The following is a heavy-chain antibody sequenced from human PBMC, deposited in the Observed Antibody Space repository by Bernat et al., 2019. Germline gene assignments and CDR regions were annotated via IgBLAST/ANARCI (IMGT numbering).Heavy chain of an antibody. CDR1: GYSFTNYW. V-gene: IGHV5-51*01. Sequence: EVQLVQSGAEVKKPGESLKISCKGSGYSFTNYWIGWVRQMPDKGLEWVGIIYPDDSDTRYSPSFQGRVTISADNSISTAYLQWSSLKASDTAMYYCARSHSSSTTERHLDWFTDNWGQGTLVTVSS. CDR3: ARSHSSSTTERHLDWFTDN. J-gene: IGHJ4*02. CDR2: IYPDDSDT. D-gene: IGHD3-9*01.